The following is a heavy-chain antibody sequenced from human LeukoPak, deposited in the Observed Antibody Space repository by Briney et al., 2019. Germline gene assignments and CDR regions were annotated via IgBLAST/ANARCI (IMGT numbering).Heavy chain of an antibody. V-gene: IGHV5-51*01. Sequence: GESLKISCKGSGYSFTSYWIGWVRQMPGKGLEWMGIIYPGDSDTRYSPSFQGQVTISADKSISTAYLQWSSLKASDTAMYYCARTTRINPQWPANDAFNIWGQGTMVTVSS. CDR3: ARTTRINPQWPANDAFNI. CDR1: GYSFTSYW. J-gene: IGHJ3*02. CDR2: IYPGDSDT. D-gene: IGHD6-19*01.